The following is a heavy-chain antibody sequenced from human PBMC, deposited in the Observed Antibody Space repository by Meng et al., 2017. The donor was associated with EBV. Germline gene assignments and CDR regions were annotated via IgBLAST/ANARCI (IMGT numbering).Heavy chain of an antibody. V-gene: IGHV2-5*02. CDR1: GFSLSTRGVG. CDR3: AHIIAARPFDY. D-gene: IGHD6-6*01. J-gene: IGHJ4*02. CDR2: IYWDDDK. Sequence: IPLKESGPTLVNPNQTLTRTFPSSGFSLSTRGVGVGWIRQPPGKALEWLALIYWDDDKRYSPSLKSRLTITKDTSKNQVVLSMTNMDPVDAATYYCAHIIAARPFDYWGQGTLVTVSS.